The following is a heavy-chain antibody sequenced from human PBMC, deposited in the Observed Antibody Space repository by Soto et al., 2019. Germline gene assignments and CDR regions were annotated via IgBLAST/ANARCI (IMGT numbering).Heavy chain of an antibody. Sequence: QVQLQESGPGLVKPSQTLSLTCTVSGGSISSGGYYWSWIRQHPGKGLEWIGYIDYSVSTYYNPSLKSRVTISVDTSKNQFILKLSSVTAADTAVYYCASEPAIGYCSGGSCQNWFDPLGQGTLVTGSS. CDR1: GGSISSGGYY. V-gene: IGHV4-31*03. CDR2: IDYSVST. J-gene: IGHJ5*02. D-gene: IGHD2-15*01. CDR3: ASEPAIGYCSGGSCQNWFDP.